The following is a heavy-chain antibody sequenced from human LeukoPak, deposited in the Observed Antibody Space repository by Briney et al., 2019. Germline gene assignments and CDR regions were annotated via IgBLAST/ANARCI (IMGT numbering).Heavy chain of an antibody. CDR1: GLTFSSYA. CDR2: ISYDGSNK. V-gene: IGHV3-30-3*01. D-gene: IGHD2-2*01. J-gene: IGHJ4*02. CDR3: ASDRIVVVPAANDY. Sequence: PGGSLRLCCAASGLTFSSYAMMWLRQAPGKGLEWVAVISYDGSNKYYADSVKGRFTISRDNSKNTLYLQMNSLRAEDTAVYYCASDRIVVVPAANDYWGQGTLVTVSS.